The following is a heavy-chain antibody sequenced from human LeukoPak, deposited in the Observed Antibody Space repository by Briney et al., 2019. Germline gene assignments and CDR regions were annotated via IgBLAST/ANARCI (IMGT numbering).Heavy chain of an antibody. CDR1: GFTFSSYC. Sequence: GGSLRLSCAPSGFTFSSYCMSWVRQAPGKGLEWVSAISASGSRTIYYADSVKGRFTISRDNAKNSLYLQMNSLRADDTAVYYCARDRSNSWSKDYWGQGTLVTVSS. D-gene: IGHD6-13*01. CDR3: ARDRSNSWSKDY. CDR2: ISASGSRTI. V-gene: IGHV3-48*01. J-gene: IGHJ4*02.